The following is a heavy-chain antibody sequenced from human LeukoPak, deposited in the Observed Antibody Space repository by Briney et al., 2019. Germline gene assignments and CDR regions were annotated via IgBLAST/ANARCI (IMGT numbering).Heavy chain of an antibody. CDR2: IYSGGST. D-gene: IGHD3-22*01. Sequence: HPGGSLRLSCAASGFTVSSNYMSWVRQAPGKGLEWVSVIYSGGSTYYADSVKGRFTISRDNSKNTLYLQMNSLRAEDTAVYYCARARYYYDSSGFPAHFDYWGQGTLVTVSS. CDR1: GFTVSSNY. J-gene: IGHJ4*02. CDR3: ARARYYYDSSGFPAHFDY. V-gene: IGHV3-53*01.